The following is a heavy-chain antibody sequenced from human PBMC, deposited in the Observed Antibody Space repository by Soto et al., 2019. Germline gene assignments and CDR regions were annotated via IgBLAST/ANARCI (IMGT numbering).Heavy chain of an antibody. J-gene: IGHJ4*02. CDR1: GYTFTSYY. CDR3: ARGPYYFDSTGYYGH. CDR2: INPSGGST. V-gene: IGHV1-46*01. D-gene: IGHD3-22*01. Sequence: QVQLVQSGAEVKKPGASVKVSCKASGYTFTSYYMHWVRQAPGQGLEWMGVINPSGGSTNYAQKFRGRVTKTKGTSTTTVYMELSSLRSEDTAVYYCARGPYYFDSTGYYGHWGQGTLVTVSS.